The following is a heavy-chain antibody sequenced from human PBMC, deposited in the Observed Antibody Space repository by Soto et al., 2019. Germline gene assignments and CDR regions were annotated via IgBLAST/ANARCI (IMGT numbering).Heavy chain of an antibody. J-gene: IGHJ4*02. CDR2: INSDGSST. CDR3: ARGGGTGIYDY. D-gene: IGHD1-1*01. CDR1: GFTFSSYW. V-gene: IGHV3-74*01. Sequence: EVQLVESGGGLVQPGGSLRLSCATSGFTFSSYWMHWVRQAPGKGLEWVSRINSDGSSTNYADFVKGRCTISTDNARNTVYLQMNSLRVEDTAVYFCARGGGTGIYDYWGQGTLVTVSS.